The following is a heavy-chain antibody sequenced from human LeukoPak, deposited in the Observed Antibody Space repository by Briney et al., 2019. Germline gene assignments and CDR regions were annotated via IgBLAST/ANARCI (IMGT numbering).Heavy chain of an antibody. CDR2: INQDGSEK. Sequence: GGSLRLSCAASGFTFSSYWMSWVRQAPGKGLECVANINQDGSEKYYVDSVKGRFTISRDNAKNSLYLQMNSLRAEDTAVYYCARDVDDLGLDYWGQGTLVTVSS. CDR3: ARDVDDLGLDY. J-gene: IGHJ4*02. V-gene: IGHV3-7*01. CDR1: GFTFSSYW. D-gene: IGHD5-12*01.